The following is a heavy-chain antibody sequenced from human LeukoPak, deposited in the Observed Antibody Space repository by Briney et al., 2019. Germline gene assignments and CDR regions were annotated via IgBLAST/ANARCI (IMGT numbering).Heavy chain of an antibody. J-gene: IGHJ4*02. CDR1: GFTFSSYA. V-gene: IGHV3-23*01. CDR2: ISGSGGNT. CDR3: AKDVDIVVVVAATLDY. Sequence: GESLRLSCAASGFTFSSYATSWVRQAPGKGPEWVSGISGSGGNTYYADSVKGRFTISRDNSKNTLYLQMNSLRAEDTAVYYCAKDVDIVVVVAATLDYWGQGTLVTVSS. D-gene: IGHD2-15*01.